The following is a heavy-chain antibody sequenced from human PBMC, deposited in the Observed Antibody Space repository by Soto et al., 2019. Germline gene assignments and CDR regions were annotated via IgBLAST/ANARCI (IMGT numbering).Heavy chain of an antibody. CDR2: INHSGGT. CDR1: GGSFSGYY. D-gene: IGHD1-26*01. CDR3: ARDQWEEGWFDP. Sequence: SETLSLTCAVYGGSFSGYYWSWIRQPPGKGLEWIGEINHSGGTNYNPSLKSRVTISVDTSKNQFSLKLSSVTAADTAVYYCARDQWEEGWFDPWGQGTLVAVSS. V-gene: IGHV4-34*01. J-gene: IGHJ5*02.